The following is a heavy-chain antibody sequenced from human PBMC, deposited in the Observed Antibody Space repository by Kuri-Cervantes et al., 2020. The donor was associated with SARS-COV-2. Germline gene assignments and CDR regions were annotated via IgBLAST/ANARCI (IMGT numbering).Heavy chain of an antibody. Sequence: GGSLRLSCSTSGFTXSNYAMHWVRXAPGGGLEYXSAISSNGGGTYYADSVKGRFTISRDNSKNTLFLQMSSLRTEDTSIYYCVKVSRGSPEYYWGQGILVTVSS. D-gene: IGHD1-26*01. CDR2: ISSNGGGT. CDR3: VKVSRGSPEYY. V-gene: IGHV3-64D*08. J-gene: IGHJ4*02. CDR1: GFTXSNYA.